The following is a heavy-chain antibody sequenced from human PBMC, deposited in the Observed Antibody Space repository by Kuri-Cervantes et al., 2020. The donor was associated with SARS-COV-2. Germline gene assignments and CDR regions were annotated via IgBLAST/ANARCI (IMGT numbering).Heavy chain of an antibody. Sequence: GESLKISCAASGFTFSSYAMHWVRQAPGKGLEWVAVISYDGSNKYYADSVKGRFTISRDNSKNTLYLQTNSLRAEDTAVYYCAKTPVDYNSGKGPLDYWGQGTLVTVSS. CDR1: GFTFSSYA. V-gene: IGHV3-30-3*02. CDR2: ISYDGSNK. CDR3: AKTPVDYNSGKGPLDY. D-gene: IGHD4-11*01. J-gene: IGHJ4*02.